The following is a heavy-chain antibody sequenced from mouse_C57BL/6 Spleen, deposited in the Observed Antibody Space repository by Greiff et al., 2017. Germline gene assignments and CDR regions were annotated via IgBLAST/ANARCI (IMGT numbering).Heavy chain of an antibody. CDR3: AGAATVVAGWYFDV. CDR2: IYPSDGDT. Sequence: VHVVESGAELVKPGASVKISCKASGYAFSSYWMHWVKQRPGKGLEWIGQIYPSDGDTNYNGKFKGKATLTADKSSCTAYVQLSSMISKEYAVDFYAGAATVVAGWYFDVWGTGTTVTVSS. CDR1: GYAFSSYW. V-gene: IGHV1-80*01. J-gene: IGHJ1*03. D-gene: IGHD1-1*01.